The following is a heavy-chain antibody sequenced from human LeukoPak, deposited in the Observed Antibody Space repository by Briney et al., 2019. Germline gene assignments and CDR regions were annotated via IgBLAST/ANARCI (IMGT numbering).Heavy chain of an antibody. CDR3: AKRHGSGSRQLI. CDR1: GFTFSSYA. D-gene: IGHD3-10*01. V-gene: IGHV3-23*01. Sequence: QPGGSLRLSCAASGFTFSSYAMSWVRQAPGKGLEWVSAISGSGGSTYYADSVKGRFTISRDNSKNTLYLQMNSLRAEDTAVYYYAKRHGSGSRQLIWGQGTLVTVSS. J-gene: IGHJ4*02. CDR2: ISGSGGST.